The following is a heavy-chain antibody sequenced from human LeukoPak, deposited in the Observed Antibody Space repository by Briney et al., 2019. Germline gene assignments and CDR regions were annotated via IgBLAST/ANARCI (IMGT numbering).Heavy chain of an antibody. D-gene: IGHD6-19*01. CDR3: AKGKIAVAGTGDAFDI. CDR2: IKQDGSEK. J-gene: IGHJ3*02. Sequence: GGSLRLSCAASGFTFSSYWMSWVRQAPGKGLEWVANIKQDGSEKYYVDSVKGRFTISRDNSKNTLYLQMNSLRAEDTAVYYCAKGKIAVAGTGDAFDIWGQGTMVTVSS. V-gene: IGHV3-7*03. CDR1: GFTFSSYW.